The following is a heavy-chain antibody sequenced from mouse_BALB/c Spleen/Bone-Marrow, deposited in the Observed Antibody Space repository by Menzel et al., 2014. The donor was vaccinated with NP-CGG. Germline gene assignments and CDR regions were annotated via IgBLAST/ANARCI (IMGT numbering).Heavy chain of an antibody. V-gene: IGHV1S29*02. CDR3: ARDGSFVAKDY. CDR2: IYPYNGGT. D-gene: IGHD1-1*02. CDR1: GYTFTDYN. Sequence: VQLQQSGPELVKPGASVKISCKASGYTFTDYNMHWVKQTHGKSLEWIGYIYPYNGGTGYNQKFKSKATLTVDNSSSTAYMELRSLTSKDSAVYYCARDGSFVAKDYWGQGTSVTVSS. J-gene: IGHJ4*01.